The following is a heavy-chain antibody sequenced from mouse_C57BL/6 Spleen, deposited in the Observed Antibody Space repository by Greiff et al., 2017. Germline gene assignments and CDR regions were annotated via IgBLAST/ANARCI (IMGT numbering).Heavy chain of an antibody. CDR1: GYTFTRYG. CDR3: ARREGPGYFDY. J-gene: IGHJ2*01. CDR2: IYPRSGNT. Sequence: QVQLQQSGAELARPGASVKLSCKASGYTFTRYGISWVKQRTGQGLEWIGEIYPRSGNTYYNEKFKGKATLHADKSSSTAYMELRSLTSEDSAVYFCARREGPGYFDYWGPGTTLTVSS. V-gene: IGHV1-81*01.